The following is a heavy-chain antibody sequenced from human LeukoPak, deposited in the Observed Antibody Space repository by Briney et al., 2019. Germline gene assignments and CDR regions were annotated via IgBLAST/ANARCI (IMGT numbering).Heavy chain of an antibody. V-gene: IGHV4-34*01. D-gene: IGHD6-13*01. Sequence: SETLSLTCAVYGGSFSGYYWSWIRQPPGKGLEWIGEINHSGSTNYNPSLKSRVTISVDTSKHQFSLKLSSVTAADTAVYYCARGSWRSSWSGYYGMDVWGQGTTVTVSS. CDR3: ARGSWRSSWSGYYGMDV. CDR2: INHSGST. CDR1: GGSFSGYY. J-gene: IGHJ6*02.